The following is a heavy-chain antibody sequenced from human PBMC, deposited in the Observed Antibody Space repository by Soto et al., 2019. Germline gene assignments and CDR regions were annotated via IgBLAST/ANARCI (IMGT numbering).Heavy chain of an antibody. CDR3: ARSSPAVAGHRVGYYYYMDV. CDR2: INSDGSST. CDR1: GFTFSSYW. J-gene: IGHJ6*03. D-gene: IGHD6-19*01. V-gene: IGHV3-74*01. Sequence: GGSLRLSCAASGFTFSSYWMHWVRQAPGKGLVWVSRINSDGSSTSYADSVKGRFTISRDNAKNTLYLQMNSLRAEDTAVYYCARSSPAVAGHRVGYYYYMDVWGKGTTVTVSS.